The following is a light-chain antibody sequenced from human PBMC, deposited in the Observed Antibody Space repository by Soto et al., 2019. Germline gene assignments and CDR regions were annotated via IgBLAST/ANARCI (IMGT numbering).Light chain of an antibody. Sequence: ETVLTQSPGTLSVSPGERATLSCRASQSVSSNLVWYQQTPGQAPRVLIYGASTRETGIPDRFSGTGSGTDCTRTISRLEPEDVAVDYCRQYGSSTYTFGLGTKVDIK. CDR1: QSVSSN. CDR2: GAS. CDR3: RQYGSSTYT. J-gene: IGKJ2*01. V-gene: IGKV3-20*01.